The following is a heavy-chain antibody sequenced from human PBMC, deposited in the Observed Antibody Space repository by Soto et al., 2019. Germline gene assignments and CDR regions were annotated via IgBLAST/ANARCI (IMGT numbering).Heavy chain of an antibody. Sequence: GGSLRLSCAASGCTFSSYSMNWVRQSQGEGLESVSSISSSSSYIYYADSVKGRFTISRDNAKNSLYRQMNSLSAEDKAVYYCARDHPDYYDSSGFGAFDIWGQGTMVTVSS. CDR3: ARDHPDYYDSSGFGAFDI. CDR1: GCTFSSYS. D-gene: IGHD3-22*01. V-gene: IGHV3-21*01. J-gene: IGHJ3*02. CDR2: ISSSSSYI.